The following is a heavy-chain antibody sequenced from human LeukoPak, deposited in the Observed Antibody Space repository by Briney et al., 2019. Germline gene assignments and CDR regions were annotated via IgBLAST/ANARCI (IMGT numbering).Heavy chain of an antibody. J-gene: IGHJ4*02. D-gene: IGHD3-22*01. CDR3: AKDYYYDSSGYYYFDY. V-gene: IGHV3-23*01. Sequence: GGSLRLSCAASGFTFSSYAMSCVRQAPGKGLEWVSAISGSGGSTYYADSVKGRFTISRDNSKNTLYLQMNSLRAEDTAVYYCAKDYYYDSSGYYYFDYWGQGTLVTVSS. CDR2: ISGSGGST. CDR1: GFTFSSYA.